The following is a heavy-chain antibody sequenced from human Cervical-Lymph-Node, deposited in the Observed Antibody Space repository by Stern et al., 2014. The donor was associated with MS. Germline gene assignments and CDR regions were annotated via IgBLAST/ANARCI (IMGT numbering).Heavy chain of an antibody. CDR3: AKDTGIAVAGTSDYFDY. CDR2: ISWNSDNR. V-gene: IGHV3-9*01. Sequence: EVQLVESGGGLVPPGRSLRLSCAVSGFTFGDYAMHWVRQAPGKGLEWVSGISWNSDNRGYADSVKGRFTISRDNAKNSLYLQMNSLRAEDTALYYCAKDTGIAVAGTSDYFDYWGQGTLVTVSS. J-gene: IGHJ4*02. CDR1: GFTFGDYA. D-gene: IGHD6-19*01.